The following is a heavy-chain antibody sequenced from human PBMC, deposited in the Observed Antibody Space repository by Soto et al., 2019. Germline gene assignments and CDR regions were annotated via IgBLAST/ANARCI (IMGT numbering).Heavy chain of an antibody. CDR1: GYTITSYG. Sequence: VASVKVSSKDSGYTITSYGISWVRQSPGQGLEWMGWISAYNGNTNYAQKLQGRVTMTTDTSTSTAYMELRSLRSDDTAVYYCARGSYYDSSGFNDYWGQGTLVTVSS. CDR2: ISAYNGNT. D-gene: IGHD3-22*01. V-gene: IGHV1-18*01. J-gene: IGHJ4*02. CDR3: ARGSYYDSSGFNDY.